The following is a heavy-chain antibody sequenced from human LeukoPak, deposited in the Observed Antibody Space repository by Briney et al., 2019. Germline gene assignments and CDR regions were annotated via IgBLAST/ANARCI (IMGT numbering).Heavy chain of an antibody. Sequence: SQTLSLTCTVSGPSISGYYWSSIRHPAGKGLEWIGRVYASGRTHYNPSVNSRVTMSVDASRNQFSLKLSSVTAEDTAVYFCARDIGYCTSANCYGRFNWFDPWGQGTLVTVSS. CDR2: VYASGRT. J-gene: IGHJ5*02. V-gene: IGHV4-4*07. D-gene: IGHD2-2*01. CDR3: ARDIGYCTSANCYGRFNWFDP. CDR1: GPSISGYY.